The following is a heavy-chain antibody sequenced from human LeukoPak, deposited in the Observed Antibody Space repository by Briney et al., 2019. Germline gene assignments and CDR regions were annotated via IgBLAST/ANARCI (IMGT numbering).Heavy chain of an antibody. J-gene: IGHJ4*02. D-gene: IGHD3-22*01. V-gene: IGHV3-9*01. Sequence: PGGSLRLSCAASGFTFDDYAMHWVRQAPGKGPEWVSGISWNSGSIGYADSVKGRFTISRDNAKNSLYLQMNSLRAEDTAVYYCARYYYDSSGYWGHFDYWGQGTLVTVSS. CDR2: ISWNSGSI. CDR3: ARYYYDSSGYWGHFDY. CDR1: GFTFDDYA.